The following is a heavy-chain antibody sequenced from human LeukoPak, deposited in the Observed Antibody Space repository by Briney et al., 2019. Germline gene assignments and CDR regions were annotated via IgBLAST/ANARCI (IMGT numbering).Heavy chain of an antibody. CDR1: GITVSSNY. CDR3: ATKGLWNGAYFDY. Sequence: GGSLRLSCAASGITVSSNYMTWVRQAPGKGLEWVSFISGSGVNTNCADSVKGRFTISRDNSKNTLYLQMNSLRAEDTAVYYCATKGLWNGAYFDYWGQGTLVTVSS. V-gene: IGHV3-23*01. D-gene: IGHD3-3*01. CDR2: ISGSGVNT. J-gene: IGHJ4*02.